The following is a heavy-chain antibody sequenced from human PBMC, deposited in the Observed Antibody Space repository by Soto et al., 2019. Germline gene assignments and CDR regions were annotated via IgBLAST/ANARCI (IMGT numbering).Heavy chain of an antibody. CDR3: AXDGPYGNYDILTGYVDY. J-gene: IGHJ4*02. D-gene: IGHD3-9*01. V-gene: IGHV3-23*01. Sequence: GGSLRLSCAASGFTFSSYAMSWVRQAPGKGLEWVSAISGSGGSTYYADSVKGRFTISRGNSKNTLYLQMNSLRAEDTAVYYCAXDGPYGNYDILTGYVDYWGQGTLVTVSS. CDR2: ISGSGGST. CDR1: GFTFSSYA.